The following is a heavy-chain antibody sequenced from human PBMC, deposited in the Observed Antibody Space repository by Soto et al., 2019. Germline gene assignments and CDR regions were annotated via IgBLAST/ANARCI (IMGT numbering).Heavy chain of an antibody. Sequence: QVQLVESGGGVVQPGRSLRLSCAASGFTFSSYGMHWVRQAPGKGLEWVAVISYDGSDKYYADSVKGRFTISRDNSKNPLYLQMNSLRAEDTAVYYCAKLASGGDSDFDYWGQGPLVTVSS. D-gene: IGHD2-21*02. J-gene: IGHJ4*02. V-gene: IGHV3-30*18. CDR1: GFTFSSYG. CDR3: AKLASGGDSDFDY. CDR2: ISYDGSDK.